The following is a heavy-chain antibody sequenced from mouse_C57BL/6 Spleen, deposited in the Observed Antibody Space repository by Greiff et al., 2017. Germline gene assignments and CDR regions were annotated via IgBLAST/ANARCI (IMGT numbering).Heavy chain of an antibody. CDR2: INPNNGGT. Sequence: VQLKQSGPELVKPGASVKMSCKASGYTFTDYNMHWVKQSHGKSLEWIGYINPNNGGTSYNQKFKGKATLTVNKSSSTAYMELRSLTSEDAAVYYCARLYYDYDEDYWGQGTTLTVSS. CDR1: GYTFTDYN. D-gene: IGHD2-4*01. J-gene: IGHJ2*01. V-gene: IGHV1-22*01. CDR3: ARLYYDYDEDY.